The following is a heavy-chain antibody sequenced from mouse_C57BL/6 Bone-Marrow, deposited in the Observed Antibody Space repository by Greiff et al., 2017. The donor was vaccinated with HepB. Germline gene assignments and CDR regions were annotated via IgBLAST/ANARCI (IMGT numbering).Heavy chain of an antibody. CDR2: IWSGGST. CDR3: ARNDDGYYDWYFDV. V-gene: IGHV2-2*01. J-gene: IGHJ1*03. Sequence: VQLQESGPGLVQPSQSLSITCTVSGFSLTSYGVHWVRQSPGKGLEWLGVIWSGGSTDYNAAFISRLSISKDNSKSQVFFKMNSLQADDTAIYYCARNDDGYYDWYFDVWGTGTTVTVSS. CDR1: GFSLTSYG. D-gene: IGHD2-3*01.